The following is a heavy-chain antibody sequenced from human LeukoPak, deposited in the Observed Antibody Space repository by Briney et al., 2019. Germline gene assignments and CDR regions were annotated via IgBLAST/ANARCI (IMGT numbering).Heavy chain of an antibody. V-gene: IGHV4-30-2*01. D-gene: IGHD3-10*01. CDR2: IYHSGST. CDR3: ARASRGYYYYGMDV. CDR1: GGSISSGGYS. J-gene: IGHJ6*04. Sequence: SETLSLTCAVSGGSISSGGYSGSWIRQPPGKGLEWIGYIYHSGSTYYNPSLKSRVTISVDRSKNQFSLKLSSVTAADTAVYYCARASRGYYYYGMDVWGKGTTVTVSS.